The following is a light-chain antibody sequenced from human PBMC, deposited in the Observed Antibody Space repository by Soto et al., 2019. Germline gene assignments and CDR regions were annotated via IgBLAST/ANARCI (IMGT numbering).Light chain of an antibody. J-gene: IGKJ2*01. V-gene: IGKV3-11*01. CDR1: QSVRIY. CDR3: QQRSTWPPT. CDR2: DAS. Sequence: EIVLTQSPATLSLSPGEGATLSCRASQSVRIYVAWYQQRPGQAPRPLIYDASNRAAGIPARFSGSGSGTDFTLTINSLEPEDFAVYYCQQRSTWPPTFGQGTKLEIK.